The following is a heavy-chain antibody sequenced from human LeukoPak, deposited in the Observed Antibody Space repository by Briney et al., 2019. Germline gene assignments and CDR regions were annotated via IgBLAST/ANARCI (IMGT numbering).Heavy chain of an antibody. J-gene: IGHJ4*02. Sequence: GGSLRLSCAASGLTFDDYAVHWVRQAPGKVLEWVSGISWNSGSIGHADSVKGRFTIPRNNPKNSLYLQMNSLRAEDTALYYCAKEMGITMVRGVIGFDYWGQGTLVTVSS. CDR1: GLTFDDYA. V-gene: IGHV3-9*01. CDR3: AKEMGITMVRGVIGFDY. CDR2: ISWNSGSI. D-gene: IGHD3-10*01.